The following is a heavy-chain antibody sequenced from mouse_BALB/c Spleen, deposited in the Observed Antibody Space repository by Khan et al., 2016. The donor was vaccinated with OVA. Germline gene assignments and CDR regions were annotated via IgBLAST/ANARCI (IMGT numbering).Heavy chain of an antibody. J-gene: IGHJ4*01. CDR1: GYTFTKFG. D-gene: IGHD2-14*01. V-gene: IGHV9-3-1*01. CDR3: ARVGYNGTMDD. CDR2: INTYTGEP. Sequence: QIQLVQSGPELKKPGATVKISCKASGYTFTKFGMNWVKQAPGKGLKWMGWINTYTGEPTYADDFKGRFALSLENSASTAFLQINNLRNEDTATYFCARVGYNGTMDDWGQGTAVTVSS.